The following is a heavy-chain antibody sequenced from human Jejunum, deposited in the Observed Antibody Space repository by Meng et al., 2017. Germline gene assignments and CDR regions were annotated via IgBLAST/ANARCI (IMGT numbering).Heavy chain of an antibody. CDR3: AHSSSSSSFGFDY. D-gene: IGHD6-6*01. CDR2: IYYSGGT. J-gene: IGHJ4*02. Sequence: SGPGLVRPSDTRSLTCTVSAGSVSSAAYYWTSLRQPPGKGLEWIGYIYYSGGTTYSPSLNSRVTISIDTAKNQVSLKVSSVTAADTAVYYCAHSSSSSSFGFDYWGQGTLVTVFS. V-gene: IGHV4-61*08. CDR1: AGSVSSAAYY.